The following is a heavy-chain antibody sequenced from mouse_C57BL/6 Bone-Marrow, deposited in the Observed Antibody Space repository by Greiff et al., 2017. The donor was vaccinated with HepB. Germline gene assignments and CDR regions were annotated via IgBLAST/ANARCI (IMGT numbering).Heavy chain of an antibody. D-gene: IGHD2-5*01. CDR3: SYSNYVAY. Sequence: EVQLQQSGAELVRPGASVKLSCTASGFNIKDDYMHWVKQRPEQGLERRGWMATTNSDTEYASKFQGKATITADTSSNTAYLQLSSLTSEDTAVYYCSYSNYVAYWGQGTLVTVSA. CDR2: MATTNSDT. CDR1: GFNIKDDY. J-gene: IGHJ3*01. V-gene: IGHV14-4*01.